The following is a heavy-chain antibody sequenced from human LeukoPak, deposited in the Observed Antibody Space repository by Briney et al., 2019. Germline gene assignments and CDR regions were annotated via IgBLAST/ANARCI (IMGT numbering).Heavy chain of an antibody. CDR1: GYTFTSYG. D-gene: IGHD2-2*01. Sequence: ASVKVSCKASGYTFTSYGVSWVRQAPGQGLEWMGWISAYNGNTNYAQKLQGRVTMTTDTSTSTAYMDLRSLRSDDTAVYYCARRASSPSLLDAFDIRGQGTMVTVSS. CDR3: ARRASSPSLLDAFDI. V-gene: IGHV1-18*01. CDR2: ISAYNGNT. J-gene: IGHJ3*02.